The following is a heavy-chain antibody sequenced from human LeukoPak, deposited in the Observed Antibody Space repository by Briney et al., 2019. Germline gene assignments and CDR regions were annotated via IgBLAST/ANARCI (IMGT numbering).Heavy chain of an antibody. V-gene: IGHV3-33*01. CDR1: GFTFSSYD. J-gene: IGHJ6*02. CDR2: IWYGGSNK. Sequence: GGSLRLSCAASGFTFSSYDMHWVRQAPGKGLEWVAVIWYGGSNKYYADSVKGRFTISRDNSKNTLYLQMNSLRAEDTAVYYCARDINYYGSGSYYFGMDVWGQGTTVTVSS. CDR3: ARDINYYGSGSYYFGMDV. D-gene: IGHD3-10*01.